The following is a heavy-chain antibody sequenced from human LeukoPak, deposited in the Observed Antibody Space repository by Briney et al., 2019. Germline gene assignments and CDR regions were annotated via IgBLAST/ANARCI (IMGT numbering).Heavy chain of an antibody. J-gene: IGHJ6*03. V-gene: IGHV1-3*01. D-gene: IGHD3-16*01. CDR3: ASGGLHSNYDYYYMDV. Sequence: ASVKVSCKASGYTFTSYAMHWVRQAPGQRLEWMGWINAGNGNTKYSQKFQGRVTITRDTSASTAYMELSSLRSEDTAVYYCASGGLHSNYDYYYMDVWGKGPRSPSP. CDR2: INAGNGNT. CDR1: GYTFTSYA.